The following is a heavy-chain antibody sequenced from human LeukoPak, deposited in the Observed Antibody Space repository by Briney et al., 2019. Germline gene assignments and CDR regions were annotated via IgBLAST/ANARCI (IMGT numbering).Heavy chain of an antibody. CDR3: TTFIAVLTGFDY. V-gene: IGHV3-15*01. CDR1: GFTFSNAW. J-gene: IGHJ4*02. Sequence: PGGSLRPSCAASGFTFSNAWMSWVRQAPGKGLEWVGRIKSKTDGGTTDYAAPVKGRFTISRDDSKNTLYLQMNSLKTEDTAVYYCTTFIAVLTGFDYWGQGTLVTVSS. D-gene: IGHD6-19*01. CDR2: IKSKTDGGTT.